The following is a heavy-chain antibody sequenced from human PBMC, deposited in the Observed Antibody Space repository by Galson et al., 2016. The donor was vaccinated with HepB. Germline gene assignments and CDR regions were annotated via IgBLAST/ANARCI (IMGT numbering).Heavy chain of an antibody. CDR2: MKQDGIET. Sequence: SLRLSCAASGFTLSNYWITWVRQAPGKGLEWVANMKQDGIETHYVDSVKGRFTISRDTAKNSLFLQMNSLRVEDTAVYYCPRGSLRQWLLLGAFDIWGRGTLVTVSS. CDR3: PRGSLRQWLLLGAFDI. J-gene: IGHJ3*02. CDR1: GFTLSNYW. D-gene: IGHD6-19*01. V-gene: IGHV3-7*03.